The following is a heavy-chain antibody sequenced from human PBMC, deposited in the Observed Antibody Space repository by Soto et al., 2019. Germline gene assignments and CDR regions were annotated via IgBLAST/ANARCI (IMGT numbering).Heavy chain of an antibody. CDR3: ARGTXRSSSIRPWYYYYGMDV. CDR1: GYTFTSYY. V-gene: IGHV1-46*01. CDR2: INPSGGST. Sequence: ASVKVSCKASGYTFTSYYMHWVRQAPGQGLEWMGIINPSGGSTSYAQKFQGRVTMTRDTSTSTVYMELSSLRSEDTAVYYCARGTXRSSSIRPWYYYYGMDVWGQGTTVTVSS. D-gene: IGHD6-6*01. J-gene: IGHJ6*02.